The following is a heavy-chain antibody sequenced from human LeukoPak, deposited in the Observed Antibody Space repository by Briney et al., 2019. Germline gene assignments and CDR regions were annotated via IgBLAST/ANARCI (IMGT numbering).Heavy chain of an antibody. Sequence: PAETLSLTCTVSGGSISSSSYYWGGIRQPPGKGLEWFGSIYYSGSTYYNPSHKSRATISVHASKTQFSLTLRFGTAADTAVYYCARHFGGWAGYYYYYGMDVWGQGTTVTVSS. CDR2: IYYSGST. V-gene: IGHV4-39*01. CDR3: ARHFGGWAGYYYYYGMDV. J-gene: IGHJ6*02. D-gene: IGHD6-19*01. CDR1: GGSISSSSYY.